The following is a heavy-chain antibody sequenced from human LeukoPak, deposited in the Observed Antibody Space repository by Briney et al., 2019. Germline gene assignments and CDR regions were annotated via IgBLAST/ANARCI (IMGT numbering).Heavy chain of an antibody. CDR1: GFTFDDYA. J-gene: IGHJ6*02. CDR2: ISWNSGSI. CDR3: AKAAELGHYYYGMDV. V-gene: IGHV3-9*01. Sequence: GGSLRLSCAASGFTFDDYAMHWVRQAPGKGLEWVSGISWNSGSIGHADSVKGRFTISRDNAKNSLYLQMNSLRAEDTALYYCAKAAELGHYYYGMDVWGQGTTVTVSS. D-gene: IGHD6-6*01.